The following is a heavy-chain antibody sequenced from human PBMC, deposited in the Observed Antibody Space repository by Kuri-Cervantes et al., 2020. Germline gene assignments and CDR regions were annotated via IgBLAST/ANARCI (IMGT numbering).Heavy chain of an antibody. CDR3: ARDLGVWSSSQTQPDY. CDR2: INPSGGST. D-gene: IGHD6-13*01. J-gene: IGHJ4*02. CDR1: GYTFTSYY. Sequence: ASVKVSCKASGYTFTSYYMHWVRQAPGQGLEWMGIINPSGGSTSYAQKFQGRVTMTRDTSTSTVYMELSSLRSEDTAVYYCARDLGVWSSSQTQPDYWGQGTLVTVSS. V-gene: IGHV1-46*01.